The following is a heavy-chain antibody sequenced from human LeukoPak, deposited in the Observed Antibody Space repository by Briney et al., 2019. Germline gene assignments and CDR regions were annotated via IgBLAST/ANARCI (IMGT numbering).Heavy chain of an antibody. CDR1: GGSISSYY. Sequence: SETLSLTCTVSGGSISSYYWSWIRQPAGKGLEWIGRIYTSGSTNYNPSLKSRVTMSVDTSKNQLSLKLSSVTAADTAVYYCARDSPGYSSGWYSSYPFDYWGQGTLVTVSS. D-gene: IGHD6-19*01. J-gene: IGHJ4*02. CDR2: IYTSGST. CDR3: ARDSPGYSSGWYSSYPFDY. V-gene: IGHV4-4*07.